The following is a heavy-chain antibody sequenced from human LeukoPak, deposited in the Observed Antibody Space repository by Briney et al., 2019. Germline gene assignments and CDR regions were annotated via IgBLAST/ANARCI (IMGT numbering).Heavy chain of an antibody. V-gene: IGHV4-38-2*02. Sequence: SETLSLTCTVSGYSIGTDYYWGWIRRPPGKGLEWIGSIYNSGSTYYNPSLKSRITISVDTSKNQFSLKLSSVTAADTAVYYCARNSSSSSPPERYNWFDPWGQGTLVTVSS. CDR1: GYSIGTDYY. CDR2: IYNSGST. D-gene: IGHD6-6*01. J-gene: IGHJ5*02. CDR3: ARNSSSSSPPERYNWFDP.